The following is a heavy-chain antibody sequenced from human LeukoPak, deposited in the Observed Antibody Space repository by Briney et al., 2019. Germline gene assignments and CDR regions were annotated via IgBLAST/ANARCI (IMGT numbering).Heavy chain of an antibody. D-gene: IGHD3-3*01. V-gene: IGHV3-13*01. J-gene: IGHJ6*02. CDR3: ARGMTYYDFWSGYRGMDV. Sequence: GRSLRLSCAASGFTFSSYDMHWVRQATGKGLEWVSAIGTAGDTYYPGSVKGRFTISRENAKNSLYLQMNSLRAEDTAVYYRARGMTYYDFWSGYRGMDVWGQGTTVTVSS. CDR1: GFTFSSYD. CDR2: IGTAGDT.